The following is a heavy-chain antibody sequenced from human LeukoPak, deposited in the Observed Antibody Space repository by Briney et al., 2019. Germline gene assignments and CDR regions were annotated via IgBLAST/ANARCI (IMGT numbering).Heavy chain of an antibody. D-gene: IGHD6-6*01. V-gene: IGHV4-59*11. Sequence: SETLSLTCTVSGGSISSHYWSWIRQPPGKGLEWIGNIYYSGSTNYNPSLKSRVTISVDTSKNQFSLKLSSVTAADTAVYYCARETIAARRGYYYYYMDVWGKGTTVTVSS. CDR1: GGSISSHY. J-gene: IGHJ6*03. CDR2: IYYSGST. CDR3: ARETIAARRGYYYYYMDV.